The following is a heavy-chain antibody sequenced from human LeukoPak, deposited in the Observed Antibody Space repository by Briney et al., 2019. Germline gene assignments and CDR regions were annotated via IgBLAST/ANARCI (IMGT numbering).Heavy chain of an antibody. CDR2: ISTSGST. D-gene: IGHD4-17*01. CDR1: GDSISGFD. Sequence: SETLSLTCTVSGDSISGFDWSWIRQPAGKGLQWIGRISTSGSTNYNPSLKSRVTMSVDRSTHEFSLTVRSVTAADTALYYCARGLPSYGDYVDYYFYMDVWGKGTTVTVSS. V-gene: IGHV4-4*07. J-gene: IGHJ6*03. CDR3: ARGLPSYGDYVDYYFYMDV.